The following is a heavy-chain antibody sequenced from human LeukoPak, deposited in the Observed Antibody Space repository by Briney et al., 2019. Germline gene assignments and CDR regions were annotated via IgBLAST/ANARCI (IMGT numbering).Heavy chain of an antibody. CDR2: IKQDGSEK. V-gene: IGHV3-7*01. J-gene: IGHJ4*02. Sequence: GGSLRLSCAASGFTFSSYWMSWVRQAPGKGLEWVANIKQDGSEKYYVDSAKGRFTISRDNAKNSLYLQMNSLRAEDTAVYYCARDPGYSYGPPFDYWGQGTLVTVSS. CDR1: GFTFSSYW. D-gene: IGHD5-18*01. CDR3: ARDPGYSYGPPFDY.